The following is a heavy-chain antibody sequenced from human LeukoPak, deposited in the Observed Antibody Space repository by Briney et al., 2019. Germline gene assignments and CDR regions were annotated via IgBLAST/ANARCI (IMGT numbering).Heavy chain of an antibody. Sequence: ASVKVSCKASGYTFTGYYMHWVRQAPGQGLEWMGWINPNSGGTNYAQKFQGRVTMTRDTSISTAYMELSRLRSDDTAVYYCARDRPVMITFGGVIVIQDYYGMDVWGQGTTVTVSS. CDR3: ARDRPVMITFGGVIVIQDYYGMDV. CDR2: INPNSGGT. CDR1: GYTFTGYY. V-gene: IGHV1-2*02. D-gene: IGHD3-16*02. J-gene: IGHJ6*02.